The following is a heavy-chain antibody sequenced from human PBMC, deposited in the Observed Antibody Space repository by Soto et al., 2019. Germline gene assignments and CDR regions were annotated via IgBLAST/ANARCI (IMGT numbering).Heavy chain of an antibody. J-gene: IGHJ3*02. CDR1: GFTFSSYA. D-gene: IGHD6-19*01. Sequence: GGSLRLSCAASGFTFSSYAMHWVRQAPGKGLEYVSAISSNGGSTYYANSVKGRFTISRDNSKNTLYLQMGSLRAEDMAVYYCASLGWSAFDIWGQGTMVTVSS. CDR2: ISSNGGST. V-gene: IGHV3-64*01. CDR3: ASLGWSAFDI.